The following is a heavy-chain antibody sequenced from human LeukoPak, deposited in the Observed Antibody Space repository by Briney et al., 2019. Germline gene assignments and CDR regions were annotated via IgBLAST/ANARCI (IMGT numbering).Heavy chain of an antibody. CDR2: INHNGST. J-gene: IGHJ5*02. CDR1: GGSFSGYY. D-gene: IGHD3-10*01. V-gene: IGHV4-34*01. Sequence: SETLSLTCAVYGGSFSGYYWSWIRQPPGKGLEWIGEINHNGSTNYNPSLKSRVTISVDTSKNQFSLKLSSVTAADTAVYYCARGGYYGSGSYYNDSNWFDPWGQGTLVTVSS. CDR3: ARGGYYGSGSYYNDSNWFDP.